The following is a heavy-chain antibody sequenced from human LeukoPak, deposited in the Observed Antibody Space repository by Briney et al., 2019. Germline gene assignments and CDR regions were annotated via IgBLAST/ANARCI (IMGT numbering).Heavy chain of an antibody. V-gene: IGHV4-39*07. CDR1: GGSISRASYY. CDR3: ARRLEVPGGIGWFDP. CDR2: IYYSGNP. Sequence: SETLSLTCTVSGGSISRASYYWAWIRQPPGKGLEWIGSIYYSGNPDYNPSLKSRVTMSVDTSRNQFSLKVNSVTAADTAVYYCARRLEVPGGIGWFDPWGQGTLVTVSS. J-gene: IGHJ5*02. D-gene: IGHD2-15*01.